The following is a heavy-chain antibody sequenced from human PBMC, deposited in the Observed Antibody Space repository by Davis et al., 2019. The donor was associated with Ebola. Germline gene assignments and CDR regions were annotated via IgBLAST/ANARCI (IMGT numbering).Heavy chain of an antibody. CDR2: ISGSGGST. D-gene: IGHD6-19*01. V-gene: IGHV3-23*01. CDR1: GFTFSSYA. CDR3: ARGSGWLTPFDY. J-gene: IGHJ4*02. Sequence: GESLKISCAASGFTFSSYAMSWVRQAPGKGLEWVSAISGSGGSTYYADSVKGRFTISRDNSKNTLYLQMNSLRAEDTAVYYCARGSGWLTPFDYWGQGTLVTVSS.